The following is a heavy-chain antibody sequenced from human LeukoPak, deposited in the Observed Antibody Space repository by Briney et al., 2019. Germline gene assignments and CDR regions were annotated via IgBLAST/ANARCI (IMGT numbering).Heavy chain of an antibody. Sequence: SETLSLTCAVYGGSFSGYYWTWIRQSPGKGLEWIGEIYHTGSTNFNPSLKSRVTISMDTSKNQFSLNLRSVTAADTAVYYCARGDYGSGWFVEYWGQGTLVTVSS. J-gene: IGHJ4*02. CDR2: IYHTGST. CDR3: ARGDYGSGWFVEY. CDR1: GGSFSGYY. V-gene: IGHV4-34*01. D-gene: IGHD6-19*01.